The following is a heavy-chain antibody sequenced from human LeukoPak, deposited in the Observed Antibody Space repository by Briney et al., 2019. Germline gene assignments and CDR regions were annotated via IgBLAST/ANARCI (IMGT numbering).Heavy chain of an antibody. CDR3: AKDRSRYDFWSAAAPSDWFDP. D-gene: IGHD3-3*01. J-gene: IGHJ5*02. CDR1: GFTFSSYA. CDR2: ISGSGGST. V-gene: IGHV3-23*01. Sequence: GGSLRLSCAASGFTFSSYAMNWVRQAPGKGLEWVSAISGSGGSTYYADSVKGRFTISRDNSKNTLYLQMNSLRAEDTAVYYCAKDRSRYDFWSAAAPSDWFDPWGQGTLVTVSS.